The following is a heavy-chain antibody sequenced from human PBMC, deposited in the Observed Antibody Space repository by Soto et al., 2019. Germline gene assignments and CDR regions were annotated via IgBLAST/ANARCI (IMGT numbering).Heavy chain of an antibody. CDR1: GGSISSGDYY. Sequence: PSETLSLTCTVSGGSISSGDYYWSWIRQPPGKGLEWIGYIYYSGSTYYNPSLKSRVTISVDTSKNQFSLKLSSVTAADTAVYYCARDRGYCISTSCYHAYYYGMDVWGQGTTVTVSS. V-gene: IGHV4-30-4*01. J-gene: IGHJ6*02. CDR2: IYYSGST. D-gene: IGHD2-2*01. CDR3: ARDRGYCISTSCYHAYYYGMDV.